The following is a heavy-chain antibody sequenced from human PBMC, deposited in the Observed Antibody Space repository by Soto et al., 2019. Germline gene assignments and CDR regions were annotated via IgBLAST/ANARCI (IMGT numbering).Heavy chain of an antibody. CDR3: ARDRYSYGSRPYYYYYYMDV. V-gene: IGHV3-33*01. D-gene: IGHD5-18*01. CDR1: GFTFSSYG. Sequence: GGSLRLSCAASGFTFSSYGMHWVRQAPGKGLEWVAVIWYDGSNKYYADSVKGRFTISRDNSKNTLYLQMNSLRAEDTAVYYCARDRYSYGSRPYYYYYYMDVWGKGTTVTVSS. J-gene: IGHJ6*03. CDR2: IWYDGSNK.